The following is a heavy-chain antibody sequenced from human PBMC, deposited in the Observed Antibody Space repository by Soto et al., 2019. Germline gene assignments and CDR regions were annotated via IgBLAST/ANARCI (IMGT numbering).Heavy chain of an antibody. Sequence: GGSLRLSCAASGFAFSNYAIHWVRQAPGKGLEWVSSISTSIDATYYADSVKGRFTTSRDDSKNTLYLQMNSLRAEDSAVYYCAKDRTVAARNFDYWGQGTQVTVYS. CDR2: ISTSIDAT. CDR1: GFAFSNYA. V-gene: IGHV3-23*01. J-gene: IGHJ4*02. D-gene: IGHD6-6*01. CDR3: AKDRTVAARNFDY.